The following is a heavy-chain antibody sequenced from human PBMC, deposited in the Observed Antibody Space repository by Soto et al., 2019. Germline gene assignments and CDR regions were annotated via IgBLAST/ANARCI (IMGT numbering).Heavy chain of an antibody. D-gene: IGHD3-22*01. Sequence: GGSLRVSCADSGFTFIRYAMSWGRQAAGKGLEWVSAISGSGGSTYYADSVKGRFTISRDNSKNTLYLQMNSLRAEDTAVYYCAKDYDSSGYYNGDAFDIWGQGTMVTVSS. CDR2: ISGSGGST. J-gene: IGHJ3*02. CDR3: AKDYDSSGYYNGDAFDI. CDR1: GFTFIRYA. V-gene: IGHV3-23*01.